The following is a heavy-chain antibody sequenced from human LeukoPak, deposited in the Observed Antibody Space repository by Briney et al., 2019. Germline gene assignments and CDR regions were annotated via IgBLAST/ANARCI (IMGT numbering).Heavy chain of an antibody. Sequence: ASVKVSCKASGYTFTGYYMHWVRQAPGQGLEWMGRINPNSGGTNYAQKFQGRVTMTRDTSISTAYMELSRLRSDDTAVYYCARITSRGWLQPPYFDYWGQGTLVTVSS. CDR1: GYTFTGYY. J-gene: IGHJ4*02. CDR2: INPNSGGT. D-gene: IGHD5-24*01. CDR3: ARITSRGWLQPPYFDY. V-gene: IGHV1-2*06.